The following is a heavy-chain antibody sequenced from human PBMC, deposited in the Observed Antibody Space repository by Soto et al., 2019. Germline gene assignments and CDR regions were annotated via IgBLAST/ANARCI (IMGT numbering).Heavy chain of an antibody. CDR3: ARDSPYGMDV. J-gene: IGHJ6*02. Sequence: GGSLRLSCAASGFTFDDYAMHWVRQAPGKGLEWVSLISWDGGSTYYADPVKGRFTISRDNAKNSLYLQMNSLRAEDTAVYYCARDSPYGMDVWGQGTTVTVSS. CDR1: GFTFDDYA. CDR2: ISWDGGST. V-gene: IGHV3-43D*04.